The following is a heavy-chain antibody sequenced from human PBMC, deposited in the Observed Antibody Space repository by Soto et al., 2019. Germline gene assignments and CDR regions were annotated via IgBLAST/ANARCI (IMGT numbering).Heavy chain of an antibody. CDR2: ISSNGGST. CDR3: VKEAATITIFGVVSTSEDV. CDR1: GFTFSNYA. D-gene: IGHD3-3*01. J-gene: IGHJ6*02. V-gene: IGHV3-64D*06. Sequence: LRLSCSASGFTFSNYAMHWVRQAPGKGLEYVSAISSNGGSTYYADSVKGRFTISRDNSKNTLYLQMSSLRPEDTAVYYCVKEAATITIFGVVSTSEDVWGQGTTVTVSS.